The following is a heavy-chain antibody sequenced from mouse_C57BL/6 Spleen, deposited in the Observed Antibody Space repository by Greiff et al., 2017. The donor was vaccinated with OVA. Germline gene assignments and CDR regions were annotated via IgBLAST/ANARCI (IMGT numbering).Heavy chain of an antibody. CDR2: ISSGSSTI. Sequence: EVKLMESGGGLVKPGGSLKLSCAASGFTFSDYGMHWVRQAPEKGLEWVAYISSGSSTICYADTVKGRFTISIDNAKNTLFLQMTSLRSEDTAMYYGASGTYYGSSPYAMDYWGQGTSVTVSS. V-gene: IGHV5-17*01. CDR1: GFTFSDYG. D-gene: IGHD1-1*01. J-gene: IGHJ4*01. CDR3: ASGTYYGSSPYAMDY.